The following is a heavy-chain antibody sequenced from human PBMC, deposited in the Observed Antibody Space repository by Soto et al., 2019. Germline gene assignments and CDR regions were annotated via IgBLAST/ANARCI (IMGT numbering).Heavy chain of an antibody. D-gene: IGHD1-1*01. CDR1: GFTFSSYG. J-gene: IGHJ6*02. V-gene: IGHV3-33*01. Sequence: GGSLRLSCAASGFTFSSYGMHWFRQAPGKGLEWVAVIWYDGSNKYYADSVKARFTISRDNSKNTLYLQRNSLRAEDTAVYYCARVHDSAAYPPPYFYYGMDVASQGTSLTVA. CDR2: IWYDGSNK. CDR3: ARVHDSAAYPPPYFYYGMDV.